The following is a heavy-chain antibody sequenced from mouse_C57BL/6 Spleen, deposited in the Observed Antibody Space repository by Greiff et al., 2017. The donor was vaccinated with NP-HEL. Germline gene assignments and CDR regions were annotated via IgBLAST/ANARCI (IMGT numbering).Heavy chain of an antibody. J-gene: IGHJ1*03. D-gene: IGHD1-1*01. CDR3: ARNYYGSSYVGYFDV. V-gene: IGHV5-15*01. Sequence: EVKLMESGGGLVQPGGSLKLSCAASGFTFSDYGMAWVRQAPRKGPEWVAFISNLAYSIYYADTVTGRFTISRENAKNTLYLEMSSLRSEDTAMYYCARNYYGSSYVGYFDVWGTGTTVTVSS. CDR2: ISNLAYSI. CDR1: GFTFSDYG.